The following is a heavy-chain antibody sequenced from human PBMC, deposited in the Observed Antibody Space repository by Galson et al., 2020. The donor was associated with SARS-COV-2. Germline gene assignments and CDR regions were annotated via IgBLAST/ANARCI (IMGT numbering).Heavy chain of an antibody. J-gene: IGHJ4*02. CDR1: GFTFDDYA. V-gene: IGHV3-9*01. Sequence: GGSLRLSCAASGFTFDDYAMHWVRQAPGKGLEWVSGISWNSGSIGYADSVKGRFTISRDNAKNSLYLQMNSLRAEDTALYYCAKDPTPWSGSSPSYWGQGTLVTVSS. D-gene: IGHD3-10*01. CDR3: AKDPTPWSGSSPSY. CDR2: ISWNSGSI.